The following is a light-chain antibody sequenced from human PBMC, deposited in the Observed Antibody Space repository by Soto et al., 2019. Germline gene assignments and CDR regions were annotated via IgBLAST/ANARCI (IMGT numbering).Light chain of an antibody. CDR3: QHNNSSPFT. J-gene: IGKJ3*01. CDR1: QGISIY. CDR2: AAS. V-gene: IGKV1-16*02. Sequence: DILMTQSPSSLSASVGDRVTITCRASQGISIYLAWFQQKPGKAPKSLIYAASSLQSGVPSKFSGSGSATYFTLTISSLPHDVFANYYYQHNNSSPFTFGPGTKVEIK.